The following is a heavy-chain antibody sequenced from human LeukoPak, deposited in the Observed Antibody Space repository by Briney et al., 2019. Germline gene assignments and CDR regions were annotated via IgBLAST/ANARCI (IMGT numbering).Heavy chain of an antibody. J-gene: IGHJ4*02. Sequence: GGTLRLSCAASGFTFSTYGMHWVRQAPGKGLEWVTFIREDGSNKHYADSVKGRFTISRDNAKNTLYLQMDSLRAKDMALYYCAKDASYGGNSAPFDYWGQGTLVTVSS. D-gene: IGHD4-23*01. CDR2: IREDGSNK. CDR3: AKDASYGGNSAPFDY. V-gene: IGHV3-30*02. CDR1: GFTFSTYG.